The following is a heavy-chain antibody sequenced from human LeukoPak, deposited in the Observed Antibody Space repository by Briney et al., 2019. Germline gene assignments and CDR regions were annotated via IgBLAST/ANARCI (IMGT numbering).Heavy chain of an antibody. D-gene: IGHD3-3*01. Sequence: SETLSLTCAVYGGSFSGYYWSWIRQPPGKGLEWIGEINHSGSTNYDPSLKSRVTISVDTSKNQFSLKLSSVTAADTAVYYCARGSARFDYWGQGTLVTVSS. J-gene: IGHJ4*02. CDR1: GGSFSGYY. CDR2: INHSGST. V-gene: IGHV4-34*01. CDR3: ARGSARFDY.